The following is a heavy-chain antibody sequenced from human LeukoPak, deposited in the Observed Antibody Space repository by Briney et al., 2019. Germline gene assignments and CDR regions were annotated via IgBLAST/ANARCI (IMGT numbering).Heavy chain of an antibody. CDR2: INHSGST. J-gene: IGHJ1*01. CDR1: GGSFSGYY. V-gene: IGHV4-34*01. Sequence: PSETLSLTCAVYGGSFSGYYWSWIRQPAGKGLEWIGEINHSGSTNYNPSLKSRVTISVDTSKNQFSLKLSSVTAADTAVYYCARGDPAVYFQHWGQGTLVTVSS. CDR3: ARGDPAVYFQH.